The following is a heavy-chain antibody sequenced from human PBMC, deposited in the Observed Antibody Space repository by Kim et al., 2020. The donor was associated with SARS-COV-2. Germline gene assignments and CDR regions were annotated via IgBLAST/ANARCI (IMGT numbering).Heavy chain of an antibody. D-gene: IGHD3-3*01. CDR2: ISYDGSNK. CDR3: AKARTYYDFWSGFDY. Sequence: GGSLRLSCAASGFTFSSYGMHWVRQAPGKGLEWVAVISYDGSNKYYADSVKGRFTISRDNSKNTLYLQMNSLRAEDTAVYYCAKARTYYDFWSGFDYWGQGTLVTVSS. CDR1: GFTFSSYG. J-gene: IGHJ4*02. V-gene: IGHV3-30*18.